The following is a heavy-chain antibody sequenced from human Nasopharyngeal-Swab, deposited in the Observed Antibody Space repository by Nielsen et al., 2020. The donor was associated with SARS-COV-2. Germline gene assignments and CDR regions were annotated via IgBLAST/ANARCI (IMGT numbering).Heavy chain of an antibody. D-gene: IGHD6-13*01. Sequence: SETLSLTCAVYGGSFSGYYWSWIRQPPGKGLEWIGSIYYSGSTYYNPSLKSRVTISVDTSKNQFSLKLSSVTAADTAVYYCARHRYSSSWSWYFDYWGQGTLVTVSS. V-gene: IGHV4-34*01. CDR1: GGSFSGYY. CDR3: ARHRYSSSWSWYFDY. J-gene: IGHJ4*02. CDR2: IYYSGST.